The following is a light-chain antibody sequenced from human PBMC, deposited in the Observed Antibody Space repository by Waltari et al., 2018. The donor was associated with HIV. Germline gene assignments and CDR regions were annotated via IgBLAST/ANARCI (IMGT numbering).Light chain of an antibody. CDR2: WAS. V-gene: IGKV4-1*01. CDR1: QNVLCSSNNKNY. Sequence: DIVMTQSPDSLAVSLGERATINCKSSQNVLCSSNNKNYLAWYQHKAGQPPKLLIYWASTRESGVPDRFSGSGSGTDFTLTISSLQAEDVAVYYCQQYYGTPYTFGQGTNLEIK. J-gene: IGKJ2*01. CDR3: QQYYGTPYT.